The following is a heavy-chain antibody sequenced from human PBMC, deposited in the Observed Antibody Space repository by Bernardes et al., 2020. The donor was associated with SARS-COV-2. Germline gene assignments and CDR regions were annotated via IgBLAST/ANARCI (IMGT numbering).Heavy chain of an antibody. V-gene: IGHV3-74*01. CDR3: ANLAV. Sequence: GGSLRLSCAASGFTFSRFWMHWVRQVPGEGLVWVSRINEDGTTINYADSVKGRFTISRDNSKNTLYLQMNSLRADDTAVYYCANLAVWGQGTTVTVSS. CDR1: GFTFSRFW. CDR2: INEDGTTI. J-gene: IGHJ6*02.